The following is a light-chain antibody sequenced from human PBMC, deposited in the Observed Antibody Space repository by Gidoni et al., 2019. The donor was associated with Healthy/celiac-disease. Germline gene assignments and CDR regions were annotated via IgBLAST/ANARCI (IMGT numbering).Light chain of an antibody. CDR1: QSISSY. J-gene: IGKJ5*01. V-gene: IGKV1-39*01. CDR2: AAS. Sequence: DIQMTQSPSSLSASVGDRVTITCRASQSISSYLNWYQQKPGKAPKLLIYAASSFQSGVPSRFSGSGSGTDFTLTISSLQPEDFATYYCQQSYSTLPITFGQXTRLEIK. CDR3: QQSYSTLPIT.